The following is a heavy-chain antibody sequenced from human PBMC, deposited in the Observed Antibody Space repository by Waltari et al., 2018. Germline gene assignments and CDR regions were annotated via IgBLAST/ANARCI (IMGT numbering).Heavy chain of an antibody. CDR2: IYYSGST. J-gene: IGHJ6*02. Sequence: QVQLQESGPGLVKPSETLSLTCTVSGGSISSYYWSWIRQPPGKGLEWIGYIYYSGSTNYNPSLKRRVTISVDTSKNQFSLKLSSVTAADTAVYYCARAAGDYDSSGLLGPYGMDVWGQGTTVTVSS. D-gene: IGHD3-22*01. V-gene: IGHV4-59*01. CDR3: ARAAGDYDSSGLLGPYGMDV. CDR1: GGSISSYY.